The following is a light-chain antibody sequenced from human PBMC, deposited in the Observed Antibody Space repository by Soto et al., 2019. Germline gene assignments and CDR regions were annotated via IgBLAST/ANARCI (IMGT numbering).Light chain of an antibody. Sequence: QSALTQAASVSGSPGQAITISCTRRSSDMPVSWFQHHPGKAPKLIIYENTGRPSGVSSRFSGSRSGDTASLTITGLHAEDEADYYCCSDAGLMFGGGTKLTVL. J-gene: IGLJ3*02. CDR2: ENT. V-gene: IGLV2-23*01. CDR3: CSDAGLM. CDR1: SSDMP.